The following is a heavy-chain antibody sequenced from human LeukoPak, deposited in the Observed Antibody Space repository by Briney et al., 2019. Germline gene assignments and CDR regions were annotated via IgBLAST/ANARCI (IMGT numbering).Heavy chain of an antibody. Sequence: ASVKVSCKASGYTFTSYGISWVRQAPGQGLEWMGWISAYNGNTSYAQKLQGRVTMTTDTSTSTAYMELRSLRSDDTAVYYCARGSGSYYKGPGGFDYWGQGTLVTVSS. CDR3: ARGSGSYYKGPGGFDY. J-gene: IGHJ4*02. V-gene: IGHV1-18*01. CDR1: GYTFTSYG. CDR2: ISAYNGNT. D-gene: IGHD3-10*01.